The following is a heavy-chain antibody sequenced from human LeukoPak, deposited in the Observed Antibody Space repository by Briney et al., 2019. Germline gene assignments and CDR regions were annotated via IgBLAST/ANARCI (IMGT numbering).Heavy chain of an antibody. CDR3: ARGRSDYDILTGYYGNNWFDP. D-gene: IGHD3-9*01. V-gene: IGHV1-8*01. J-gene: IGHJ5*02. Sequence: ASVKVSCKASGYTFTSYDINWVRQATGQGLEWMGWMNPNSGNTGYAQKFQGSVTMTRNTSISTAYMELSSLRSEDTAVYYCARGRSDYDILTGYYGNNWFDPWGQGTLVTVSS. CDR1: GYTFTSYD. CDR2: MNPNSGNT.